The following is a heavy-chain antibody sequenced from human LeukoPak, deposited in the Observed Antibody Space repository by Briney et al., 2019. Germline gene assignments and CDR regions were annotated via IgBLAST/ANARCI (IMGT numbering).Heavy chain of an antibody. CDR1: GFTFTRYW. J-gene: IGHJ4*02. Sequence: GGSLRLSCATSGFTFTRYWMAWIRQSPGKGLEWVANVKQDGSQAYYLESVEGRFTISRDNSKNTLYLQMNSLRAEDTAVYYCAKPVLGYYYDSSGYFDYWGQGTLVTVSS. CDR2: VKQDGSQA. D-gene: IGHD3-22*01. CDR3: AKPVLGYYYDSSGYFDY. V-gene: IGHV3-7*01.